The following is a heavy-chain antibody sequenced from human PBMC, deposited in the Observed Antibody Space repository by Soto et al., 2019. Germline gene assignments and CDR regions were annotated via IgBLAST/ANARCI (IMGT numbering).Heavy chain of an antibody. D-gene: IGHD1-7*01. CDR1: GGTFSSYA. J-gene: IGHJ4*02. V-gene: IGHV1-69*05. CDR3: ARGGLELQRGIDY. CDR2: IIPIFGTA. Sequence: QVRLVQSGAEVKKPGSSVKVSCKASGGTFSSYAISWVRQAPGQGLEWMGGIIPIFGTANYAQKFQGRVTXTXDXXTSTAYMELSSLSSEDTAVYYCARGGLELQRGIDYWGQGTLVTVSS.